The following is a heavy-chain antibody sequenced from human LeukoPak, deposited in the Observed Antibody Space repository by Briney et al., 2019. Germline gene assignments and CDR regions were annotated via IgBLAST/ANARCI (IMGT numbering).Heavy chain of an antibody. Sequence: GGSLRLSCAASGFTFSSYWMSWVRQAPGEGLEWVAKINQDGTEKAYVDSVRGRFTISRDNAKNSLYLQMNSLRAEDTAVYYCARENRGYYYYYGMDVWGQGTTVTVSS. CDR3: ARENRGYYYYYGMDV. CDR1: GFTFSSYW. CDR2: INQDGTEK. V-gene: IGHV3-7*03. D-gene: IGHD1-14*01. J-gene: IGHJ6*02.